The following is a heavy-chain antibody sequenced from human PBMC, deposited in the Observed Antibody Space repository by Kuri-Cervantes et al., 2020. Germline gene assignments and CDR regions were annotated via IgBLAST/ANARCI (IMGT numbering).Heavy chain of an antibody. V-gene: IGHV4-39*01. CDR1: GGSISGSPYY. CDR3: ARQSTALAKQFDH. Sequence: SETLSLTCTVPGGSISGSPYYWGWIRQPPGKGLEWIGTISYSGSTHYNPSLKSRVSISVDTSKIQFSLKLNSVTAADTAVYYCARQSTALAKQFDHWGQGALVTVSS. D-gene: IGHD2-21*02. J-gene: IGHJ4*02. CDR2: ISYSGST.